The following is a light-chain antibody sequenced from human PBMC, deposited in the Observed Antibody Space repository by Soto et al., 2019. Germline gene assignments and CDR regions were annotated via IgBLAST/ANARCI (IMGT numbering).Light chain of an antibody. V-gene: IGLV2-8*01. CDR2: EFT. Sequence: QSALTQPPSASGSLGQSGTISCTGTSSDVGGYNYVSWHQQHPGKAPKVMIYEFTKRPPGVPDRFSGSKSGTTASLTVSGPKAEDEAHYSATSFAGGGNPVILGGGTKLTVL. J-gene: IGLJ2*01. CDR3: TSFAGGGNPVI. CDR1: SSDVGGYNY.